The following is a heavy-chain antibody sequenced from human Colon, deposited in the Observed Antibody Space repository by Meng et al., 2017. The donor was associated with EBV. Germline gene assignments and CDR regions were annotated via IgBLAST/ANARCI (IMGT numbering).Heavy chain of an antibody. CDR2: VSHPGSA. D-gene: IGHD3-9*01. CDR1: GGSFSGYC. J-gene: IGHJ4*02. V-gene: IGHV4-34*01. Sequence: QVLSQELGAGILKPSETLYLTCTVDGGSFSGYCWSWVRQPPGKGIGWIGEVSHPGSANYNPSLKSRVTISVDASEKQFSLRLTSVTAADSAVYYCARVPTTGYKDHWGQGTLVTVSS. CDR3: ARVPTTGYKDH.